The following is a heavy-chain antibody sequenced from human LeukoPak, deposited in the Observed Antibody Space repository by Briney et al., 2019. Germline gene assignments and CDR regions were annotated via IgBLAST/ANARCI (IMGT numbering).Heavy chain of an antibody. D-gene: IGHD4-17*01. CDR1: GYTFTSYG. CDR3: ARDQLRYKLSPYFFDY. V-gene: IGHV1-69*06. Sequence: GASVKVSCKASGYTFTSYGISWVRQAPGQGLEWMGGIIPIFGTANYAQKFQGRVTITADKSTSTAYMELSSLRSEDTAVYYCARDQLRYKLSPYFFDYWGQGTLVTVSS. J-gene: IGHJ4*02. CDR2: IIPIFGTA.